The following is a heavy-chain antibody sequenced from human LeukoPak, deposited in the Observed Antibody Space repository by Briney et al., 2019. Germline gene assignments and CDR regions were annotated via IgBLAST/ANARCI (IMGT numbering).Heavy chain of an antibody. CDR2: ISAYNGNT. CDR3: ARDIAAAGSFDY. V-gene: IGHV1-18*01. Sequence: ASVKVSCKASGYTFTSYGISWVRPAPGQGLEWMGWISAYNGNTNYAQKLQGRVTMTTDTSTSTAYMELRSLRSDDTAVYYCARDIAAAGSFDYWAREPWSPSPQ. J-gene: IGHJ4*02. CDR1: GYTFTSYG. D-gene: IGHD6-13*01.